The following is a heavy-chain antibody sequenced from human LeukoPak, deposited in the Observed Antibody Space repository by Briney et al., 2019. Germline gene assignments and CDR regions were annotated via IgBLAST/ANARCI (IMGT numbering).Heavy chain of an antibody. J-gene: IGHJ4*02. CDR2: ISGSGGST. D-gene: IGHD4-17*01. CDR1: GFTFSSYA. Sequence: PGGLLRLSCAASGFTFSSYAMSWVRQAPGKGLEWVSAISGSGGSTYYADSVKGRFTISRDNSKNTLYLQMNSLRDEDAAVYYCAKGLSGDPSGWGQGTLVTVSS. CDR3: AKGLSGDPSG. V-gene: IGHV3-23*01.